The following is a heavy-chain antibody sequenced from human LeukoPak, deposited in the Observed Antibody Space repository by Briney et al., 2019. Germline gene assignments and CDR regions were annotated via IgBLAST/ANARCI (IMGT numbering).Heavy chain of an antibody. J-gene: IGHJ4*02. CDR2: ISTRSTYI. CDR1: DFTFSSYS. CDR3: ATYSYGYKDDY. D-gene: IGHD5-18*01. Sequence: GGSLRLSCEMSDFTFSSYSMNWVRQAPGKGLEWVSSISTRSTYIYYADSVKGRFTISRDNAKNSLYLQMNSLRADDTAVYYCATYSYGYKDDYWGQGTLVTVSS. V-gene: IGHV3-21*01.